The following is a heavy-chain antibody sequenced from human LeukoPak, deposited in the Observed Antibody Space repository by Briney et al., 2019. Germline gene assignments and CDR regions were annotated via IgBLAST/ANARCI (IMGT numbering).Heavy chain of an antibody. CDR2: IYYSGNT. D-gene: IGHD5-24*01. V-gene: IGHV4-59*01. J-gene: IGHJ4*02. CDR1: GGSISSYY. CDR3: ARESRRDGYKFDY. Sequence: SETLSLTCTVSGGSISSYYWSRIRQPPGKGLEWIGYIYYSGNTNYNPSLKSRLTISVDTSKNQFSLKLSSVTAADTAVYYCARESRRDGYKFDYWGQGTLVTVSS.